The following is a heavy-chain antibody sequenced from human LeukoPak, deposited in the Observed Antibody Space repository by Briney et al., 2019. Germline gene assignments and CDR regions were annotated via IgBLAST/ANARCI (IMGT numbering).Heavy chain of an antibody. J-gene: IGHJ4*02. CDR3: ARDPGRIVGASDY. CDR2: IYYSGST. CDR1: GGSISSSSYY. Sequence: SETLSLTCTVSGGSISSSSYYWGWIRQPPGKGLEWIGSIYYSGSTYYNPSLKSRVTISVDTSKNQFSLKLSSVTAADTAVYYCARDPGRIVGASDYWGQGTLVTVSS. D-gene: IGHD1-26*01. V-gene: IGHV4-39*07.